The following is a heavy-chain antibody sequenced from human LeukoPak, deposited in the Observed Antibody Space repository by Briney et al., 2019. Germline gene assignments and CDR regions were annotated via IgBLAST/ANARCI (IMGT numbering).Heavy chain of an antibody. J-gene: IGHJ4*02. CDR1: GGSISSYY. D-gene: IGHD5-24*01. CDR3: ARHRRWLQRYYFDY. V-gene: IGHV4-59*08. Sequence: SETLSLTCTVSGGSISSYYWRWIRQPPGKGLEWIGYIYYSGSTNYNPSLKSRVTISVDTSKNQFSLKLSSVTAADTAVYYCARHRRWLQRYYFDYWGQGTLVTVSS. CDR2: IYYSGST.